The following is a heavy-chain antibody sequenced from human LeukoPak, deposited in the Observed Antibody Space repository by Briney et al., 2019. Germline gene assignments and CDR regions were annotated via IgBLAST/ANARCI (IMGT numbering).Heavy chain of an antibody. D-gene: IGHD3-22*01. CDR1: GFTFSSYA. V-gene: IGHV3-23*01. Sequence: GGSLRLSCAASGFTFSSYAMNWVRQAPGKGLEWVSAISGSGGSTYYADSVKGRFTISRDNSKNTLYLQMNSLRAEDTAVYYCARHYDYDSSGYNPYWGQGTLVTVSS. CDR2: ISGSGGST. CDR3: ARHYDYDSSGYNPY. J-gene: IGHJ4*02.